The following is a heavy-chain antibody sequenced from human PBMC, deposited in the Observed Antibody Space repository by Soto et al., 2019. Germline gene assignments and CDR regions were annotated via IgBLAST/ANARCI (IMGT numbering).Heavy chain of an antibody. CDR2: ISGYNGNT. V-gene: IGHV1-18*01. CDR1: GYTFTSYG. Sequence: QVQLVQSGGEVKKPGTSVKVSCKASGYTFTSYGISWVRQAPGQGLEWMGWISGYNGNTNYAQKFQGRVTMTTDTSTTTAYMELRSLSSADTAVYYCARMGDVPYYYYGLDVWGPGTTVTVSS. CDR3: ARMGDVPYYYYGLDV. J-gene: IGHJ6*02. D-gene: IGHD3-16*01.